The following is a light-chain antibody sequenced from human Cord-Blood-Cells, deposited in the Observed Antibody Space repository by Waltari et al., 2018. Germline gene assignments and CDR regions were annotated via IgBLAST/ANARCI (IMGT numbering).Light chain of an antibody. V-gene: IGKV3-20*01. J-gene: IGKJ2*01. Sequence: EIVLTPSPGTLSLSPGERATLSCRASQSVSSSHLAWYQPKPGQAPRLLIYGASSRATGIPDRFSGSGSGTDFTLTISRLEPEDFAVYYCQQYGSSLYTFGQGTKLEIK. CDR2: GAS. CDR3: QQYGSSLYT. CDR1: QSVSSSH.